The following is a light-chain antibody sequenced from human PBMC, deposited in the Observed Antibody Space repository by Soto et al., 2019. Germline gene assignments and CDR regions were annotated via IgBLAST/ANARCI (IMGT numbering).Light chain of an antibody. CDR1: QNIISN. Sequence: EIMMTQSPATLSVSPGERATLSCRASQNIISNLVWYQQKPGQAPRLLIYGASTRATGISARFSGSGSGTEFTLPISSLQSEDFAVYYCQQYNNWPRTFGQGPKVEIK. J-gene: IGKJ1*01. CDR2: GAS. CDR3: QQYNNWPRT. V-gene: IGKV3-15*01.